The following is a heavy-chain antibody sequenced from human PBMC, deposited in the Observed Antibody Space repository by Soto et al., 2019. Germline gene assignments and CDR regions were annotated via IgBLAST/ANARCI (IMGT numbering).Heavy chain of an antibody. D-gene: IGHD3-3*01. J-gene: IGHJ5*02. V-gene: IGHV4-4*02. CDR2: IYHNGST. CDR1: GDSITSANW. Sequence: DLEEPGPGLAKPSGTLSLTCAVSGDSITSANWWSWVRQSPRKGLEWLGEIYHNGSTNYNPSLKSRVAISVDKAKNQFSLKLTSVTAADTAVYYCARARGAIFGVVIRNWFDPWGQGTLVTVSS. CDR3: ARARGAIFGVVIRNWFDP.